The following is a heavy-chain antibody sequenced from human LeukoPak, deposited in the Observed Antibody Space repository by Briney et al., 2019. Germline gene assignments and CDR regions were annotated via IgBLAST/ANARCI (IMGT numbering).Heavy chain of an antibody. V-gene: IGHV1-2*02. CDR1: GYTFTGYY. Sequence: GASVKVSCKASGYTFTGYYMHWVRQAPGQGLEWMGWINPNSGGTNYAQKFHGRVTMTRDTSISTAYMELRRLRSDDTAVYYCARGAHYHDSSQGYDYWGQATLVTVS. CDR3: ARGAHYHDSSQGYDY. J-gene: IGHJ4*02. D-gene: IGHD3-22*01. CDR2: INPNSGGT.